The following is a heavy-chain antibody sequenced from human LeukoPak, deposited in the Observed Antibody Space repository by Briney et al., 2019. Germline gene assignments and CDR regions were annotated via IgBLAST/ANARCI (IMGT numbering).Heavy chain of an antibody. V-gene: IGHV3-11*01. CDR2: ISSSGSTI. D-gene: IGHD2-21*02. Sequence: GSLRLSCAASGFTFSDYYMSWIRQAPGKGLEWVSYISSSGSTIYYADSVKGRFTISRDNAKNSLYLQMNSLRAEDTAVYYCARDACGGDCYIGYYYYYYGMDVWGQGTTVTVSS. CDR3: ARDACGGDCYIGYYYYYYGMDV. CDR1: GFTFSDYY. J-gene: IGHJ6*02.